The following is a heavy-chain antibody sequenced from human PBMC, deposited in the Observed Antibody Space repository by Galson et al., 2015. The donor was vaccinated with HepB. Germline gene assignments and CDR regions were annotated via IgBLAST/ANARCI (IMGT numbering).Heavy chain of an antibody. Sequence: QSGAEVKKPGESLKISCKGSGYSFTSYWIGWVRQMPGKGLEWMGIIYPGDSDTRYSPSFQGQVTISADKSISTTYLEWSSLKASDTAMYYCARLLNRIHTLVRGVPGDWGQGTLVTVSS. V-gene: IGHV5-51*03. CDR2: IYPGDSDT. J-gene: IGHJ4*02. CDR1: GYSFTSYW. D-gene: IGHD3-10*01. CDR3: ARLLNRIHTLVRGVPGD.